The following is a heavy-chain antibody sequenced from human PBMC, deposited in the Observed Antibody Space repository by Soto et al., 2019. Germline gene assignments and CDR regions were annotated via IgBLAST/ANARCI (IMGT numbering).Heavy chain of an antibody. CDR3: ARYHPHGYSGSYGMDV. Sequence: SVQVSCKASGGTFSSYAISWVRQAPGQGLEWMGGIIPIFGTANYAQKFQGRVTITADESTSTAYMELSSLRSEDTAVYYCARYHPHGYSGSYGMDVWGQGTTVTVSS. V-gene: IGHV1-69*13. CDR2: IIPIFGTA. D-gene: IGHD5-12*01. CDR1: GGTFSSYA. J-gene: IGHJ6*02.